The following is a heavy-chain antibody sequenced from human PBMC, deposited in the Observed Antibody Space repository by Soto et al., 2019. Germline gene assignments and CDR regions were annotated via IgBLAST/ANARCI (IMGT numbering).Heavy chain of an antibody. V-gene: IGHV4-31*03. CDR1: GGSISSGGYY. CDR2: IYYSGST. Sequence: QVQLQASGPGLVKPSQTLSLTCTVSGGSISSGGYYWSWIRQHPGKGLEWIGYIYYSGSTYYNPSLKSRVTISVDTAKYQFSLNLSSVTAADTAVQYCARGRPSILGVVTHNYWGQGTLVTVSS. CDR3: ARGRPSILGVVTHNY. J-gene: IGHJ4*02. D-gene: IGHD3-3*01.